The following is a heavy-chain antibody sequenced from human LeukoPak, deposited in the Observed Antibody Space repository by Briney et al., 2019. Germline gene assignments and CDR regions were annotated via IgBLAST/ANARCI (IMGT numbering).Heavy chain of an antibody. CDR1: GYTFTSYG. J-gene: IGHJ6*02. CDR3: ARGGYCSSTSCKSLRYYYGMDV. D-gene: IGHD2-2*01. Sequence: ASVKVSCKASGYTFTSYGISWVRQAPGQGLEWMGWIRAYNGNTNYAQKFQGRVTMTTDTSTSTAYMELRSLRSDDTAVYYCARGGYCSSTSCKSLRYYYGMDVWGQGTTVTVSS. V-gene: IGHV1-18*01. CDR2: IRAYNGNT.